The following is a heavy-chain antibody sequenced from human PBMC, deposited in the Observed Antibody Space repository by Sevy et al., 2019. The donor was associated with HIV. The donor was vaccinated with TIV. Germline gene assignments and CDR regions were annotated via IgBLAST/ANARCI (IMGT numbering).Heavy chain of an antibody. J-gene: IGHJ4*02. V-gene: IGHV3-7*03. D-gene: IGHD1-7*01. CDR2: IKQDGSEK. Sequence: GVLRLSCAASGFTFSSYWMSWVRQAPGKGLEWVANIKQDGSEKYYVDSVKGRFTISRDNAKNSLYLQMNSLRAEDTAVYYCARDSNWNYETVGGFDYWGQGTLVTVSS. CDR1: GFTFSSYW. CDR3: ARDSNWNYETVGGFDY.